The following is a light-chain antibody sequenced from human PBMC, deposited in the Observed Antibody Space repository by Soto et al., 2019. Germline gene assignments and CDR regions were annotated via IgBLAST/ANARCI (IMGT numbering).Light chain of an antibody. Sequence: QPASVSGSPGQSITISCTGTSSDVGGYNYVSWYQQHPGKAPKVMIYEVSNRPSGVSNRFSGSKSGNTASLTISGLQAEDEADYYCSSYTRRSTRVFGGGTKLTVL. CDR2: EVS. CDR1: SSDVGGYNY. J-gene: IGLJ3*02. V-gene: IGLV2-14*01. CDR3: SSYTRRSTRV.